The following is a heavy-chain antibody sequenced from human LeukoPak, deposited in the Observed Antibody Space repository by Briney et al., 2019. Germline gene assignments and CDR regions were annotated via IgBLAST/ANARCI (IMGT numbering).Heavy chain of an antibody. J-gene: IGHJ4*02. CDR3: AREMGVVPTAIPTVDS. CDR2: IEPKSGGT. V-gene: IGHV1-2*02. CDR1: GYTFTGHF. Sequence: ASVKVSCTASGYTFTGHFMHWVRQAPGQGLEWMGWIEPKSGGTHYGHKFHGRVTMTRDTSMSTAYMELSRLKADDTAVYYCAREMGVVPTAIPTVDSWGQGTLVTVSS. D-gene: IGHD2-2*02.